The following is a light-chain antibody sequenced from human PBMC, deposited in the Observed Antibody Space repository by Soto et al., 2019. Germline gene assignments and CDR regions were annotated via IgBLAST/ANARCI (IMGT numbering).Light chain of an antibody. CDR1: QSVSSN. J-gene: IGKJ1*01. CDR2: GAS. Sequence: EIVMTQSPATLSVSPGERATLSCRASQSVSSNLAWYQQKPGQAPRLLIYGASTRATGIPARFSGSGSGKEFTLTISSLQSEDFAVYYCQQYNTFGQGTKVEIK. CDR3: QQYNT. V-gene: IGKV3-15*01.